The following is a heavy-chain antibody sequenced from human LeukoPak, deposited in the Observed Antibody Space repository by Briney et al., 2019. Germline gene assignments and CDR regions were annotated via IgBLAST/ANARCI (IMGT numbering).Heavy chain of an antibody. CDR2: ISWNSGSI. J-gene: IGHJ4*02. CDR1: GFTFDDYA. D-gene: IGHD6-13*01. CDR3: AKVKGRKAAPFNY. Sequence: GRSLRLSCAASGFTFDDYAMHWVRQAPGKGLEWVSGISWNSGSIGYADSVKGRFTISRDNAKNSLYLQMNSLRAEDTALYYCAKVKGRKAAPFNYWGQGTLVTVSS. V-gene: IGHV3-9*01.